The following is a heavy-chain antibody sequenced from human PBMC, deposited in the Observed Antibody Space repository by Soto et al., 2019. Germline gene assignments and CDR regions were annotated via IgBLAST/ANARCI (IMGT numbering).Heavy chain of an antibody. CDR2: ISYDGYLK. CDR1: GFTFSTYG. Sequence: QVQLVESGGGVVQPGRSLRLSCAASGFTFSTYGMQWVRQAPGKGLEWVAVISYDGYLKYYVDAMKGRFTVARDNSKNTLFLEMNSLRVEDTAVYFWAKDFKVSGSHYGTLNYYYGMDVWGQGTTVTVSS. V-gene: IGHV3-30*18. CDR3: AKDFKVSGSHYGTLNYYYGMDV. D-gene: IGHD3-10*01. J-gene: IGHJ6*02.